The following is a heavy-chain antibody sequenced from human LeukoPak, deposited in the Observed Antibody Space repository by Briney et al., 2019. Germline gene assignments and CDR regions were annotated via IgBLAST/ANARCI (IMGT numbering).Heavy chain of an antibody. J-gene: IGHJ3*02. CDR2: IFYSGST. V-gene: IGHV4-39*07. CDR3: ATLTGGDDAFDI. CDR1: GGSISTSNYY. Sequence: PSETLSLTCTVSGGSISTSNYYWGWIRQPPGKGLEWIGNIFYSGSTYYGPSLKSRLTISLDTSRNQFSLKLNSVTAADTAVYYCATLTGGDDAFDIWGQGTMVTVSS. D-gene: IGHD4-23*01.